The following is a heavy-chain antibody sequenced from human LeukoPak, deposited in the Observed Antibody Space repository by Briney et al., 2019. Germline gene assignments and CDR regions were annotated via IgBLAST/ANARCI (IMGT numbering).Heavy chain of an antibody. CDR1: GFTFDDYA. D-gene: IGHD1-26*01. CDR2: ISWNSGSI. CDR3: AKDIGPRGSAFDY. V-gene: IGHV3-9*01. Sequence: PGRSLRLSCAAPGFTFDDYAMHWVRQAPGKGLEWVSGISWNSGSIGYADSVKGRFTISRDNAKNSLYLQMNSLRAEDTALYYCAKDIGPRGSAFDYWGQGTLVTVSS. J-gene: IGHJ4*02.